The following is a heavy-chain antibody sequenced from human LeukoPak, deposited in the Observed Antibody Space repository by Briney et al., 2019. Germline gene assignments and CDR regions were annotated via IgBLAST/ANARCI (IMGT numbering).Heavy chain of an antibody. Sequence: GASVKVSCKASGYTFTSYDINWVRQATGQGLEWMGWMNPNSGNTGYAQKFQGRVTITRNTSISTAYMELSSLRSEDTAVYYCVRGLRGRRFYYYYYYMDVWGKGTTVTVSS. CDR1: GYTFTSYD. D-gene: IGHD5-24*01. V-gene: IGHV1-8*03. J-gene: IGHJ6*03. CDR3: VRGLRGRRFYYYYYYMDV. CDR2: MNPNSGNT.